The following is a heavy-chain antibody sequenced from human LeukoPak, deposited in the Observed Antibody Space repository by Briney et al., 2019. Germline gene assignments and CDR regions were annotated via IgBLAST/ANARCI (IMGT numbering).Heavy chain of an antibody. CDR1: GYTFTNYG. CDR2: ISTNSDIR. J-gene: IGHJ5*02. CDR3: ARDWDAMNNCFDP. D-gene: IGHD1-26*01. V-gene: IGHV1-18*01. Sequence: ASVKVSCKASGYTFTNYGISWVRQAPGQGLEWMGWISTNSDIRTYAQTLQGRFTMTTDTATTTAYTELNNLTFDDTAVYYCARDWDAMNNCFDPWGQGTPVTVSS.